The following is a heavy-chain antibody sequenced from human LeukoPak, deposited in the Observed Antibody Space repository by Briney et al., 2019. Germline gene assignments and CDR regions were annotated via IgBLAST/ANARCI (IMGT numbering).Heavy chain of an antibody. CDR2: IYSGGSI. J-gene: IGHJ4*02. V-gene: IGHV3-53*01. D-gene: IGHD3/OR15-3a*01. CDR1: GLIVSSNY. Sequence: GGSLRLSCAASGLIVSSNYMSWVRQAPGKGMEWVSVIYSGGSIYYAASVKGRFTFSRDNSKNKLFLQMNSMRADDTAVYYCARDPSRGLYYFDHWGQGNLVTVSS. CDR3: ARDPSRGLYYFDH.